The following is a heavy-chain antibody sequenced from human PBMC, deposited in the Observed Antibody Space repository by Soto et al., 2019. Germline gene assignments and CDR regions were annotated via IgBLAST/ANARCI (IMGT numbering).Heavy chain of an antibody. Sequence: GGSLRLSCAASGFTFSSYSMSWVRQAPGKGLEWVSGFRTGADDGTTYYADSVKGRFTISRDISKNTLFLQMNSLRAEDTAIYYCAKKVNSGPGSQYFDYWGQGTLVTVSS. CDR3: AKKVNSGPGSQYFDY. V-gene: IGHV3-23*01. D-gene: IGHD3-10*01. CDR1: GFTFSSYS. J-gene: IGHJ4*02. CDR2: FRTGADDGTT.